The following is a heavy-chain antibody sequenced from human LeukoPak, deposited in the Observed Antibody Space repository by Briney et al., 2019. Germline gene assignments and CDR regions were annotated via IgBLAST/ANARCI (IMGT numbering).Heavy chain of an antibody. CDR3: ARTYKFLEDY. CDR2: IYYSGST. CDR1: GGSISSSSYY. D-gene: IGHD1-14*01. V-gene: IGHV4-39*01. Sequence: PSETLSLTCIVSGGSISSSSYYWGWIRQPPGKGLEWIGSIYYSGSTYYNPSLKSRVTISVDTSKNQFFLRLNSVTAADTAVYYCARTYKFLEDYWGQGTLVTVSS. J-gene: IGHJ4*02.